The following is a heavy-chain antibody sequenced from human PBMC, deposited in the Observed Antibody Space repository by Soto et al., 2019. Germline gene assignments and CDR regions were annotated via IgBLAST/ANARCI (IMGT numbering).Heavy chain of an antibody. Sequence: QVQLVQSGAEVKKPGSSVRVSCKASGGTFSSYAISWVRQAPGQGLEWMGGIIPIVGAANYAENFQGRVTITADESTSTGYMELSSLISESTVVYYCANHLPYGEYYFDYWGRGTLVTVSS. CDR3: ANHLPYGEYYFDY. CDR2: IIPIVGAA. CDR1: GGTFSSYA. J-gene: IGHJ4*02. V-gene: IGHV1-69*01. D-gene: IGHD4-17*01.